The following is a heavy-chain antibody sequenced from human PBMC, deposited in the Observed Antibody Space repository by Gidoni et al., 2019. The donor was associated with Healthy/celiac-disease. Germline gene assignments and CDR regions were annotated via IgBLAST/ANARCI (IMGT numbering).Heavy chain of an antibody. CDR3: ARGAGDGYNSDAFDI. CDR2: IYYSGST. D-gene: IGHD5-12*01. J-gene: IGHJ3*02. V-gene: IGHV4-59*01. CDR1: GGSISSYY. Sequence: QVQLQESGPGLVKPSETLSLTCTVSGGSISSYYWSWIRQPPGKGLEWIGYIYYSGSTNYNPSLKSRVTISVDTSKNQFSLKLSSVTAADTAVYYCARGAGDGYNSDAFDIWGQGTMVTVSS.